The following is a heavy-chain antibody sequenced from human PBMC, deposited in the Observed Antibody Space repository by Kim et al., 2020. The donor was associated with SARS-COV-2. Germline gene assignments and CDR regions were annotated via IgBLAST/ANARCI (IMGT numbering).Heavy chain of an antibody. J-gene: IGHJ4*02. V-gene: IGHV4-59*08. D-gene: IGHD1-1*01. CDR1: GGSV. CDR2: MYNSGTS. CDR3: ARLSKREDRNAYYFDS. Sequence: SETLSLTCTVSGGSVWSWIRQPPGKGLEYIGFMYNSGTSNYNPSLKSRVTLSVDTSQNQFSLELTSVTAADTAVYYCARLSKREDRNAYYFDSWGQGIL.